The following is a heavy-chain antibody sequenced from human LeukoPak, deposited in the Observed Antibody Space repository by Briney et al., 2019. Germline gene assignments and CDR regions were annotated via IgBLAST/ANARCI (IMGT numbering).Heavy chain of an antibody. Sequence: PGGSLRLSFAASGATLSSYALSWVRPAPGKGLEWVSAISGSGDSIYYADSVKGRFTISRDNSKNTLCLQMNSLRAEDTAVYYCAKSKESYYYGMDVWGQGTTVTVSS. V-gene: IGHV3-23*01. CDR1: GATLSSYA. CDR3: AKSKESYYYGMDV. CDR2: ISGSGDSI. J-gene: IGHJ6*02.